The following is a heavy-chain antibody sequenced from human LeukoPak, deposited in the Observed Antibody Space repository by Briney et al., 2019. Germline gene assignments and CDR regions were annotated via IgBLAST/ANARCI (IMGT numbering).Heavy chain of an antibody. Sequence: GASVKVSCKASGYTFTSYGISWVRQAPAHALEWMGWISAYNGNTNYAQKLQGRVTMTTDTSTSTAYMELRSLRSDDTAVYYCARGTEDTAMVTNYYYYMDVWGKGTTVTVSS. J-gene: IGHJ6*03. CDR2: ISAYNGNT. V-gene: IGHV1-18*01. CDR3: ARGTEDTAMVTNYYYYMDV. CDR1: GYTFTSYG. D-gene: IGHD5-18*01.